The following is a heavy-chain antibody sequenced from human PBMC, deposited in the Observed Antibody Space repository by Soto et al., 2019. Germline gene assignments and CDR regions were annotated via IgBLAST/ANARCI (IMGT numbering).Heavy chain of an antibody. Sequence: QVQLVQSGAEVKKPGASVKVSCKVSGYTLTELSMHWVRQAPGKGLEWMGGFDPEDGETIYAQKFQGRVTKTEDTSTDTAYMELSSLRSEDTAVYYCAIMSGYSSRSDDYWGQGTLVTVSS. J-gene: IGHJ4*02. CDR1: GYTLTELS. V-gene: IGHV1-24*01. D-gene: IGHD3-3*01. CDR2: FDPEDGET. CDR3: AIMSGYSSRSDDY.